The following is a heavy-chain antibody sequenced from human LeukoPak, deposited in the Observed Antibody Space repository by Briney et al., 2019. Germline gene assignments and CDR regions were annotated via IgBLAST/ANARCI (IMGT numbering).Heavy chain of an antibody. CDR3: ARDFFTETYAFDI. J-gene: IGHJ3*02. CDR1: GFTFSTYD. Sequence: GGSLRLSCAASGFTFSTYDMHWVRQATGKGLEWVSAIDTTGDTYYPGSVKGRFTISRENAKNSLYLQMNSLRAGDTALYYCARDFFTETYAFDIWGQGTMVTVSS. V-gene: IGHV3-13*01. CDR2: IDTTGDT. D-gene: IGHD3-3*01.